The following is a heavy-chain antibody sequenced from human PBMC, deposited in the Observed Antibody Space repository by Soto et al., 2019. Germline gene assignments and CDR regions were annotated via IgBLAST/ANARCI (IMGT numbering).Heavy chain of an antibody. J-gene: IGHJ6*02. CDR2: TYYRSKWYN. V-gene: IGHV6-1*01. Sequence: AQPLALTCAISGDSVSSNSAAWNWIRQSPSRGLEWLGRTYYRSKWYNDYAVSVKSRITINPDTSKNQFSLQLNSVTPEDTAVYYCARAVFRVVVPAAMNGMDVWGQGTTVTVSS. D-gene: IGHD2-2*01. CDR3: ARAVFRVVVPAAMNGMDV. CDR1: GDSVSSNSAA.